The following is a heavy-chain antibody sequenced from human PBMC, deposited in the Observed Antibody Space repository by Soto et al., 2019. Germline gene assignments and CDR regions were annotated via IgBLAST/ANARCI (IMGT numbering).Heavy chain of an antibody. CDR3: ARESGPGTTGAGYYYMDV. V-gene: IGHV3-53*04. D-gene: IGHD1-7*01. J-gene: IGHJ6*03. Sequence: PGGSLRLSCAASGFTVSSNYMSWVRQAPGKGLEWVSVIYSGGSTYYADSVKGRFTISRHNSKNTLYLQMNSLRAEDTAVYYCARESGPGTTGAGYYYMDVWGKGTTLT. CDR1: GFTVSSNY. CDR2: IYSGGST.